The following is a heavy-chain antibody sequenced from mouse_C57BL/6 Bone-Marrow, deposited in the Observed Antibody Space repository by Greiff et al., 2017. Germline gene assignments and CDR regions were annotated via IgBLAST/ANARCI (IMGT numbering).Heavy chain of an antibody. D-gene: IGHD2-3*01. CDR3: SSFDGNYFDF. J-gene: IGHJ2*01. CDR1: GFNIKDDY. V-gene: IGHV14-4*01. Sequence: EVQLQQSGAELVRPGASVKLSCTASGFNIKDDYIHWVKQRPEQGLEWIGWIDPEIGDTEFASKFQGKATITSDTSSNTAYLQLSSLSSEDTAVYYSSSFDGNYFDFWCQGTPRTDAS. CDR2: IDPEIGDT.